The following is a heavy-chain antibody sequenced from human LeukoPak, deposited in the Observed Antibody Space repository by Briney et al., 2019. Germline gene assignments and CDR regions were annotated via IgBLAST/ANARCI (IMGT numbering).Heavy chain of an antibody. D-gene: IGHD3-10*01. CDR2: ISWDGGST. CDR1: GFTFDDYA. V-gene: IGHV3-43D*03. CDR3: AKAGFGGYYYYYMDV. Sequence: GGSLRLSCAASGFTFDDYAMHWVRQAPEKGLEWVSLISWDGGSTYYADSVKGRFTISRDNSKNSLYLQMNSLRAEDTALYYCAKAGFGGYYYYYMDVWGKGTTVTVSS. J-gene: IGHJ6*03.